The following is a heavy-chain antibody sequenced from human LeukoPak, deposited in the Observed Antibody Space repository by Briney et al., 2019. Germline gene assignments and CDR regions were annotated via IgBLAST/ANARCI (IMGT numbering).Heavy chain of an antibody. CDR3: ARHSVATSPDH. J-gene: IGHJ4*02. D-gene: IGHD5-12*01. CDR2: IYYSGST. V-gene: IGHV4-39*01. CDR1: GGSISSSSYY. Sequence: SETLSLTCTVSGGSISSSSYYWGWIRQPPGKGLEWIGSIYYSGSTYYNPSLKSRVTISVDTSKNQFSLKLSSVTAADTAVYYCARHSVATSPDHWGQGTLVTVSS.